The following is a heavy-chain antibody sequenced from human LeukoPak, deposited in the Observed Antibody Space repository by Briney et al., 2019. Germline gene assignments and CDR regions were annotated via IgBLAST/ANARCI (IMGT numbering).Heavy chain of an antibody. Sequence: SETLSLTCTVSGGSISSYYWSWIRQPPGKGLEWIGYIYYSGSTNYNPSLKSRVTISVDTSKNQFSLKLSSVTAADTAVYYCARHIFYAFDIWGQGTMVTVSS. CDR2: IYYSGST. V-gene: IGHV4-59*08. J-gene: IGHJ3*02. CDR3: ARHIFYAFDI. CDR1: GGSISSYY.